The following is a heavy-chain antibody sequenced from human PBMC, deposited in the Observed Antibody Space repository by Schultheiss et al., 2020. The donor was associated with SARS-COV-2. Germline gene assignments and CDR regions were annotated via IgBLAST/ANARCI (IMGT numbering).Heavy chain of an antibody. J-gene: IGHJ4*02. Sequence: GGSLRLSCAASGFTFSNAWMSWVRQAPGKGLEWVSAISGSGGSTYYADSVKGRFTISRDNSKNTLYLQMNSLRAEDTAVYYCAKDRPGITGTHEEDFDYWGQGTLVTVSS. CDR3: AKDRPGITGTHEEDFDY. CDR1: GFTFSNAW. D-gene: IGHD1-7*01. V-gene: IGHV3-23*01. CDR2: ISGSGGST.